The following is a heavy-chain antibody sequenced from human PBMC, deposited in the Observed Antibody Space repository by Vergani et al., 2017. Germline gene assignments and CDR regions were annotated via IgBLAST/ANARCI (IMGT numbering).Heavy chain of an antibody. V-gene: IGHV4-4*07. CDR2: IYPNGNG. CDR3: ATIGYRRWGYYFDY. CDR1: GDSMSDFY. Sequence: QVQLQESGPGLVKPPGTLSLTCAVSGDSMSDFYWTWIRQPAGRGLEWIGRIYPNGNGNYNESLRSRLTMSIDTSRSQFSLSLSSVTAADTAVYYCATIGYRRWGYYFDYWGQGILVTVSS. D-gene: IGHD2-2*02. J-gene: IGHJ4*02.